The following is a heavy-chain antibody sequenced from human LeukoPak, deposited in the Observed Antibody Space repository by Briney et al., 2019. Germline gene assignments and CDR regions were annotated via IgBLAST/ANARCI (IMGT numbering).Heavy chain of an antibody. V-gene: IGHV4-59*01. D-gene: IGHD3-10*01. CDR1: GGSISSYY. CDR2: IYYSGST. Sequence: PSETLSLTCTVSGGSISSYYWSWIRQPPGKGLEWIGYIYYSGSTNYNPSLKSRVTISVDTSKNQFSLKLSSVTAADTAVYYCARDRGAATFGYWGRGTLVTVSS. CDR3: ARDRGAATFGY. J-gene: IGHJ4*02.